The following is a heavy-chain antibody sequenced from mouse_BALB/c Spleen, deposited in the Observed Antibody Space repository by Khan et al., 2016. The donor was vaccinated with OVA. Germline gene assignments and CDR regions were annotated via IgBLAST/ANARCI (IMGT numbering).Heavy chain of an antibody. Sequence: QVQPTAFGPGLLAPSQSLSITCTVSGLSFSNYGISWIRQHPGKGLEWLGVIWGDGSTNYHSALISRLSINKDNSKSQVVLKLNSLQTEDTATYYCGIIYYVYAWFTDWGHGTLVTVSA. CDR3: GIIYYVYAWFTD. D-gene: IGHD2-1*01. CDR2: IWGDGST. J-gene: IGHJ3*01. CDR1: GLSFSNYG. V-gene: IGHV2-3*01.